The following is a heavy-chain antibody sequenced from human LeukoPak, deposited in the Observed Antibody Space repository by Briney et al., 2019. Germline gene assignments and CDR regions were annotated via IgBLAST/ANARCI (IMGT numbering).Heavy chain of an antibody. V-gene: IGHV4-31*02. D-gene: IGHD3-22*01. Sequence: SGGXXXSGGYYWSWIRQHPGKGLEWIGYIYYSGSTYYNPSLKSRVTISVDTSKNQFSLKLSSVTAADTAVYYCARATMPYYYDISGYSFDYWGQGTLVTVSS. CDR1: GGXXXSGGYY. CDR3: ARATMPYYYDISGYSFDY. CDR2: IYYSGST. J-gene: IGHJ4*02.